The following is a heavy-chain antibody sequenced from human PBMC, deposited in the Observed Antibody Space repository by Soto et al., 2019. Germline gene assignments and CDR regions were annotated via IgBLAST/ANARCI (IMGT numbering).Heavy chain of an antibody. CDR3: ARDGNGVDF. CDR2: IKQDGTEL. Sequence: GGSLRLSCAASGFTFGDYCMTWVRQAPGKGLEWVANIKQDGTELYYVDSVRGRFTISRDNAKDSLYLQMNSLRAEDTAVYYCARDGNGVDFWGQGTTVTVSS. CDR1: GFTFGDYC. D-gene: IGHD1-26*01. V-gene: IGHV3-7*05. J-gene: IGHJ6*02.